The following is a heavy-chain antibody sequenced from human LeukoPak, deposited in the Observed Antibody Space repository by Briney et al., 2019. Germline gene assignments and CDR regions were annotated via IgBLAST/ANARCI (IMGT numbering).Heavy chain of an antibody. J-gene: IGHJ6*02. CDR1: GYTFTSYG. CDR2: ISAYNGNT. V-gene: IGHV1-18*01. Sequence: ASVKVSCKASGYTFTSYGISWVRQAPGQGLEWMGWISAYNGNTNYAQKLQGRVTMTTDTSTSTAYMELRSLRSDDTAVYYCAIWSGYLHYYGMDVWGQGTTVTVFS. D-gene: IGHD3-3*01. CDR3: AIWSGYLHYYGMDV.